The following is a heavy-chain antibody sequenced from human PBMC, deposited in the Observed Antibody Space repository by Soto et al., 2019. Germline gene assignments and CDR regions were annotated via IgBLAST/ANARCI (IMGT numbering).Heavy chain of an antibody. CDR1: GNTFSNYY. CDR2: ISANSGHT. CDR3: ARDAAAGLNDY. J-gene: IGHJ4*02. Sequence: GASVKVSCKASGNTFSNYYIHWVRQAPGQGLEWMGTISANSGHTKYAQKFLGRVTMTRDTSTSTPYMEVRSLRSDDTAVYYCARDAAAGLNDYWGQGTLVTVSS. D-gene: IGHD6-25*01. V-gene: IGHV1-46*01.